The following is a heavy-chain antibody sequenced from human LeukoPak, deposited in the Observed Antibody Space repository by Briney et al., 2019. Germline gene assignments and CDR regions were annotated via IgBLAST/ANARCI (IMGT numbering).Heavy chain of an antibody. CDR2: SYYSGST. Sequence: SETLSLTCTVFGGSMSSSTYYWGWIRQPPGKGLEGIGNSYYSGSTYYTPSLKSRVTISVDRSKNQFSLKLSSVTAADTAVYYCARAGQGYCTSASCYLSLDYWGQGTLVTVSS. CDR3: ARAGQGYCTSASCYLSLDY. V-gene: IGHV4-39*07. D-gene: IGHD2-2*01. CDR1: GGSMSSSTYY. J-gene: IGHJ4*02.